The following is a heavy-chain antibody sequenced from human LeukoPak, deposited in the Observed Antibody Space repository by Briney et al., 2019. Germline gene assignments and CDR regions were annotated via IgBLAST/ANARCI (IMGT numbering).Heavy chain of an antibody. Sequence: GGSLRLSCAGSGFTFNFYWMSWVRQAPGRGLEWVASIKEDGSEIHYLDSVRGRFTISRDNAKNSVYLEGNSLRAEDTAVYYCAKDTAAWGQGTLVTVSS. CDR1: GFTFNFYW. J-gene: IGHJ1*01. CDR2: IKEDGSEI. CDR3: AKDTAA. V-gene: IGHV3-7*03. D-gene: IGHD4-17*01.